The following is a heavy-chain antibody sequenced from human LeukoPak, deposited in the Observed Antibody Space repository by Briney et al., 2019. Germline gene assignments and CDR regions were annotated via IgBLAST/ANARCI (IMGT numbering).Heavy chain of an antibody. CDR2: INPSGGST. Sequence: ASVKVSCKASGYTFTSYYMHWVRQAPGQGLEWMGIINPSGGSTSYAQKFQGRVTMTRDMSTSTVYMELSSLRSEDTAVYYCARGPDIVATIFAFDIWGQGTMVTVSS. CDR3: ARGPDIVATIFAFDI. V-gene: IGHV1-46*01. J-gene: IGHJ3*02. CDR1: GYTFTSYY. D-gene: IGHD5-12*01.